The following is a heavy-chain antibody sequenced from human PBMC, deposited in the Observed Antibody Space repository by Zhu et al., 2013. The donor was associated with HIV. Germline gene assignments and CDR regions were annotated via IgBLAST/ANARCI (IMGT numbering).Heavy chain of an antibody. V-gene: IGHV1-46*03. CDR3: ARDLTRQWLVPGDRLGMDV. CDR1: GYTFTSYY. CDR2: INPSGGST. Sequence: QVQLVQSGAEVKKPGASVKVSCKASGYTFTSYYMHWVRQAPGQGLEWMGIINPSGGSTSYAQKFQGRVTMTRDTSTSTVYMELSSLRSEDTAVYYCARDLTRQWLVPGDRLGMDVVGPRGPTVTVSS. D-gene: IGHD6-19*01. J-gene: IGHJ6*02.